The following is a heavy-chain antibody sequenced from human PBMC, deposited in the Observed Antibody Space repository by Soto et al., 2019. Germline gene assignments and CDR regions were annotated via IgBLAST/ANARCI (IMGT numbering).Heavy chain of an antibody. D-gene: IGHD3-22*01. CDR3: ARDGTLYDSSGYYYLY. J-gene: IGHJ4*02. V-gene: IGHV1-69*13. CDR2: IIPMFGTA. Sequence: GASVKVSCKASGGTFSRYAINWVRHAPGQGLEWMGGIIPMFGTANYAQKFQGRVTITADESTNTGYMELRSLISEETAVYYCARDGTLYDSSGYYYLYWGQGTLVTVSS. CDR1: GGTFSRYA.